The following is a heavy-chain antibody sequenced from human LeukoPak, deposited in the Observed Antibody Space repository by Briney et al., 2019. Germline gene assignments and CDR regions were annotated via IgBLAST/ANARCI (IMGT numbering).Heavy chain of an antibody. V-gene: IGHV3-21*01. D-gene: IGHD5-12*01. CDR2: ISSSSSYI. CDR1: GFTFSNSA. J-gene: IGHJ4*02. CDR3: ARGPSGYHNT. Sequence: GGSLRLSCAASGFTFSNSALSWVRQAPGKGLEWVSSISSSSSYIYYADSVKGRFTISRDNSKNTLYLQMNSLRAEDTAVYYCARGPSGYHNTGGQGTLVTVSS.